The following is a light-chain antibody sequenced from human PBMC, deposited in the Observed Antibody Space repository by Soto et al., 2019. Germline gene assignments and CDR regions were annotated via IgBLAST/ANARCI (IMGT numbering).Light chain of an antibody. CDR2: KAS. CDR1: QSISTW. J-gene: IGKJ4*01. CDR3: QQYNTYPIT. V-gene: IGKV1-5*03. Sequence: DIQMTQSPSTLSASVGDRVTITCRASQSISTWLAWYQQKPGKAPKLLIYKASSLESGVPLRFSGSGSGTEFTLTISSLQPDDFATYYCQQYNTYPITFGGGTPVEIK.